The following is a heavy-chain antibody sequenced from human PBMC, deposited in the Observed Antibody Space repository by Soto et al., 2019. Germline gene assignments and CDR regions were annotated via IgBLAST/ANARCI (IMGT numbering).Heavy chain of an antibody. D-gene: IGHD3-10*01. V-gene: IGHV1-18*04. J-gene: IGHJ4*02. CDR2: ISAYSGDT. Sequence: QVQLVQSGAEVKKPGASVKVSCKTSGYTITSYGISWVRQAPGQGLEWMGWISAYSGDTVYAQKLQGRVTVTTDTSTSTAYMELRSLRSDDTAVYYCARLNFASEDYWGQGTLVTVSS. CDR1: GYTITSYG. CDR3: ARLNFASEDY.